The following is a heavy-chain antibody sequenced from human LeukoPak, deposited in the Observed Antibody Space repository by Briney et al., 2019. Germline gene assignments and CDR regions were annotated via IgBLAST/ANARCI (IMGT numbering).Heavy chain of an antibody. CDR2: ISGSGGST. CDR3: ARTLIEYSSSLPPGY. Sequence: GGSLRLSCAASGFTFSSYAMSWVRQAPGKGLEWVSAISGSGGSTYYADSVKGRFTISRDNSKNTLYLQMNSLRAEDTAVYYCARTLIEYSSSLPPGYWGQGTLVTVSS. D-gene: IGHD6-6*01. CDR1: GFTFSSYA. V-gene: IGHV3-23*01. J-gene: IGHJ4*02.